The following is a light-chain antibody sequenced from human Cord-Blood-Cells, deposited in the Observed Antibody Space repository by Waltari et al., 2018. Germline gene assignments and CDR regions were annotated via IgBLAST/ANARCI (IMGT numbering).Light chain of an antibody. J-gene: IGLJ3*02. CDR3: CSYAGSSTWV. CDR2: EGS. CDR1: RSTVGSYNL. V-gene: IGLV2-23*01. Sequence: QSALPQPASVYGSPGPPITIPCTGTRSTVGSYNLVPRYQQHPGKAPKLMIYEGSKRPSGVSNRFSGSKSGNTASLTISGLQAEDEADYYCCSYAGSSTWVFGGGTKLTVL.